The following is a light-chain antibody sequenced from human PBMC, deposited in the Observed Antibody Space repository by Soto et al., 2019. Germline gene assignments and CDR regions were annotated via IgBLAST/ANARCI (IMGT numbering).Light chain of an antibody. CDR2: GVT. CDR1: SSDVGGYNY. Sequence: QSALTQPASVSGSPGQSITISCTGTSSDVGGYNYVSWYQQYPGKAPKLMIYGVTNRPSGVSNRFSGSKTGNTASLTISGLQAEEEAYYYCFSHRSGDSHVFGTGTKVTVL. CDR3: FSHRSGDSHV. J-gene: IGLJ1*01. V-gene: IGLV2-14*01.